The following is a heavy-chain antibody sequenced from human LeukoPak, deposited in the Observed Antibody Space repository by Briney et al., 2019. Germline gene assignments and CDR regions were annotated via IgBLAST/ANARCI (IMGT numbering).Heavy chain of an antibody. Sequence: SVKVSCKASGGTFISYTISWVRQAPGQGLEWMGRIIPILGIANYAQKFQGRVTITADKSTSTAYMELSSLRSEDTAVYYCAQGESYHKTLDIDYWGQGPWSPSPQ. V-gene: IGHV1-69*02. CDR2: IIPILGIA. J-gene: IGHJ4*02. D-gene: IGHD3-16*01. CDR3: AQGESYHKTLDIDY. CDR1: GGTFISYT.